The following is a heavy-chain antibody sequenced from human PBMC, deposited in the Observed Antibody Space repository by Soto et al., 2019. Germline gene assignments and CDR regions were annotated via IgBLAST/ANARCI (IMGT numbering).Heavy chain of an antibody. CDR2: IYSGGST. J-gene: IGHJ6*02. CDR1: GFTVSSNY. V-gene: IGHV3-53*01. D-gene: IGHD5-12*01. CDR3: ARGLRLMNYYYYGMDV. Sequence: GGSLRLSCAASGFTVSSNYMSWVRQAPGKGLEWVSVIYSGGSTYYADSVKGRFTISRDNSKNTLYLQMNSLRAEDTAVYYCARGLRLMNYYYYGMDVWGQGTTVTVSS.